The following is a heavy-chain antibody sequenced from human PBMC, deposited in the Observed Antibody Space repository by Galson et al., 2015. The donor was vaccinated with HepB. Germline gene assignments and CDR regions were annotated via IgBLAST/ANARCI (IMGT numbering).Heavy chain of an antibody. CDR3: ARDTSHMPDCDFWSGYYLNWLDH. CDR1: GFTFSTYW. Sequence: SLRLSCAASGFTFSTYWMSWVRQAPGKGLEWVANIKQDGSEKYYVDSVKGRFTISRDNAKNSLYLQMNSLRAEDTAVYYCARDTSHMPDCDFWSGYYLNWLDHRGQATLVTAAS. J-gene: IGHJ5*02. D-gene: IGHD3-3*01. V-gene: IGHV3-7*01. CDR2: IKQDGSEK.